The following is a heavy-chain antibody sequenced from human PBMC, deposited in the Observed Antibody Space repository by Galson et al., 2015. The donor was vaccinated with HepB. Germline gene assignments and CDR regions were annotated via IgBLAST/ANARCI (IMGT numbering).Heavy chain of an antibody. V-gene: IGHV3-15*07. D-gene: IGHD3-3*01. CDR2: IRSKTDGGTT. J-gene: IGHJ4*02. Sequence: SLRLSCAASGFTFSNAAMNWFRQAPGKGLEWVGRIRSKTDGGTTDYAAPVKGRFTISRDDSKNTLYLQMNSLKTEDTAVYYCTTRNITVGVVDYWGQGTLVTVSS. CDR3: TTRNITVGVVDY. CDR1: GFTFSNAA.